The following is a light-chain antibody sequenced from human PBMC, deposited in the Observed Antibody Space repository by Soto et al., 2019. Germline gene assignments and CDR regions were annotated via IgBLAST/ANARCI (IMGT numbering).Light chain of an antibody. CDR3: QQSGRSLT. Sequence: EIVLTQSPGTLSLSPGERATLSCRASQSVTNSYLAWYQQKPGQAPRLFIYDASRRGTGIPDRFSGSWSGTDFTLTISRLQPEDFAVYYCQQSGRSLTFGGGTNVEIK. CDR2: DAS. J-gene: IGKJ4*01. CDR1: QSVTNSY. V-gene: IGKV3-20*01.